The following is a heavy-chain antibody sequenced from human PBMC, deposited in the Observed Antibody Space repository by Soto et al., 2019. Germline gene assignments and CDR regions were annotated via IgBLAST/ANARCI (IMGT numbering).Heavy chain of an antibody. CDR3: ARVRQYCSSTSCYFDP. V-gene: IGHV4-4*02. J-gene: IGHJ5*02. D-gene: IGHD2-2*01. CDR1: GDSISSPNC. Sequence: SETLSLTCGVSGDSISSPNCLNVFRQSPGKGLEWIGEIHHSGTTNYNPSLKSRVTISVDKTKNQFSLKLNSVTVADTAVYYCARVRQYCSSTSCYFDPWGQGTLVTVS. CDR2: IHHSGTT.